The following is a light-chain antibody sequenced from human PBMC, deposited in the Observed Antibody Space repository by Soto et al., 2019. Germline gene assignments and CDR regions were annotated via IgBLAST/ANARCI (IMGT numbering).Light chain of an antibody. CDR1: NSNIGTKP. J-gene: IGLJ2*01. CDR2: SND. CDR3: AAWDDSLDAVV. Sequence: QTVVTQPPSASGTPGQRVTISCSGTNSNIGTKPVSWYQHLPGTAPRVLIYSNDQWPSGVPDRFSGSKSGTSASLAISGLQSDDEADYYCAAWDDSLDAVVFGGGTKLTVL. V-gene: IGLV1-44*01.